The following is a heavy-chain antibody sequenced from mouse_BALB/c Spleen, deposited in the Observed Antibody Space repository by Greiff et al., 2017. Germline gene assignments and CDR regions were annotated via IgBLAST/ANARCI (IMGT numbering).Heavy chain of an antibody. CDR2: INPSTGYT. V-gene: IGHV1-7*01. CDR1: GYTFTSYW. D-gene: IGHD1-1*01. J-gene: IGHJ4*01. CDR3: VIYYYGSSYIYAMDY. Sequence: VQLVESGAELAKPGASVKMSCKASGYTFTSYWMHWVKQRPGQGLEWIGYINPSTGYTEYNQKFKDKATLTADKSSSTAYMQLSSLTSEDSAVYYCVIYYYGSSYIYAMDYWGQGTSVTVSS.